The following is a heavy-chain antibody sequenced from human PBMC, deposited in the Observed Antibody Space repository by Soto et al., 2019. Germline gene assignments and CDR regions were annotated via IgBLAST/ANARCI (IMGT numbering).Heavy chain of an antibody. CDR2: ISSSSSTI. J-gene: IGHJ4*02. D-gene: IGHD3-10*01. V-gene: IGHV3-48*02. CDR3: ARAQGTDGCFGEYYFDY. Sequence: GGSLRLSCAASGFTFSSYSMNWVRQAPGKGLEWVSYISSSSSTIYYADSVKGRFTISRDNAKNSLYLQMNSLRDEDTAVYYCARAQGTDGCFGEYYFDYWGQGTLVTVSS. CDR1: GFTFSSYS.